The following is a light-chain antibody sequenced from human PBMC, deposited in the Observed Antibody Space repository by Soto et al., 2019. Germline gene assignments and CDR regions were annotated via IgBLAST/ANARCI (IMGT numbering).Light chain of an antibody. CDR1: QTISSY. V-gene: IGKV1-39*01. J-gene: IGKJ3*01. Sequence: DIQMTQSPSSLSASVGDRVTITCRASQTISSYLNWYQQKPGKAPQLLIFAASSLQSEVPSRFRGSGSGTVFTLTISSLQPEDFATYYCQQSYSIPFTFGPGTKVDIK. CDR2: AAS. CDR3: QQSYSIPFT.